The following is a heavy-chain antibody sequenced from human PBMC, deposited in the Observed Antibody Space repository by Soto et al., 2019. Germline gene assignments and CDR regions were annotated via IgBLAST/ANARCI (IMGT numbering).Heavy chain of an antibody. CDR1: GFSFAGFA. V-gene: IGHV3-23*01. CDR2: ISGSDGKT. CDR3: AKWSYLDY. D-gene: IGHD3-3*01. Sequence: GGSLRLSCTTSGFSFAGFAMTWVRQAPGKGLEWVATISGSDGKTYYADSVKGRFSISRDTSRNTLYLQMNGLRADDTAIYYCAKWSYLDYWGQGTRVTVS. J-gene: IGHJ4*02.